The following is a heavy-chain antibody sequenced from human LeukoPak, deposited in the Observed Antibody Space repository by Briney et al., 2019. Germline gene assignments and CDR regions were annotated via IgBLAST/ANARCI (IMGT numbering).Heavy chain of an antibody. V-gene: IGHV3-9*01. CDR3: AQGNYYGSGDIDY. D-gene: IGHD3-10*01. J-gene: IGHJ4*02. Sequence: PGGSLRLSCAASGFSFDYYAMHWVRQAPGKGLEWVSGISWNSGSIGYADSVKGRFTISRDNAKNSLYLQMNSLRAEDTALYYCAQGNYYGSGDIDYWGQGTLVTVSS. CDR2: ISWNSGSI. CDR1: GFSFDYYA.